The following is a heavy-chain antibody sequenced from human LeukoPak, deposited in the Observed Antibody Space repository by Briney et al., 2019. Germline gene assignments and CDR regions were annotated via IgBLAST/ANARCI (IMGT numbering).Heavy chain of an antibody. CDR3: RDAFDY. D-gene: IGHD2/OR15-2a*01. CDR2: IRYDGSNK. Sequence: GGALRLSCAAPGFTFSSYGMHWVRQAPGKVLEWVAFIRYDGSNKYYADYVKGRFTISRDNSKNALYVQMNSLRVEDTAVYYYRDAFDYWGQGTLVTVSS. V-gene: IGHV3-30*02. J-gene: IGHJ4*02. CDR1: GFTFSSYG.